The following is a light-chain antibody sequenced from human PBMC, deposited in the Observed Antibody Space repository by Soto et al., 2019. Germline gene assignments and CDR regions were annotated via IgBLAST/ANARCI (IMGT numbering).Light chain of an antibody. J-gene: IGKJ2*01. CDR2: GAS. CDR3: QHYGGSPLFT. V-gene: IGKV3-20*01. CDR1: QSVNSDY. Sequence: EIVLTQSPGTLSLSPGDRATLSCRASQSVNSDYLDWYQKRPGQPPRLLIYGASTRATGIPDRFSGSGSGTDFSLTINRLEPEDFAVYYCQHYGGSPLFTFGQGTKVEIK.